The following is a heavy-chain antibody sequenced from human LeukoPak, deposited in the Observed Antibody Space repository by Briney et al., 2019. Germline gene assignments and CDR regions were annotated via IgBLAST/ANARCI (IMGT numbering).Heavy chain of an antibody. D-gene: IGHD5-18*01. Sequence: GASVKVSCKASGYTFTGYYMHWVRQATGQGLEWMGWMNPNSGNTGYAQKFQGRVTMTRNTSISTAYMELSSLRSEDTAVYYCAKRGYSYGEFDYWGQGTLVTVSS. CDR2: MNPNSGNT. J-gene: IGHJ4*02. CDR1: GYTFTGYY. V-gene: IGHV1-8*02. CDR3: AKRGYSYGEFDY.